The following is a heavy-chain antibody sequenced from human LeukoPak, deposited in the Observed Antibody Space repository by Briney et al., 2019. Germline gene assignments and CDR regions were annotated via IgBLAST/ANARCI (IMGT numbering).Heavy chain of an antibody. J-gene: IGHJ5*02. CDR1: GYSFTTYW. CDR3: ARQITFGGVEFDP. CDR2: IYPGDSDA. V-gene: IGHV5-51*01. D-gene: IGHD3-16*01. Sequence: GESLKISCKGSGYSFTTYWIGCVRQMPGKGLEWMGIIYPGDSDARYGPSFQGQVTISVDKSINTAYLQWSSLKASDTAMYYCARQITFGGVEFDPWGQGTLVTVSS.